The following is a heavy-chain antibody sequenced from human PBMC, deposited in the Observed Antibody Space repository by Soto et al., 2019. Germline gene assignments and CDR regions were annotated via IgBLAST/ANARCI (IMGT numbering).Heavy chain of an antibody. CDR2: INHSGST. V-gene: IGHV4-34*01. Sequence: QVQLQQWGAGLLKPSETLSLTCAVYGGSFSGYYWSWIRQPPGKGLEWIGEINHSGSTNYNPSLKSRVTIPVDTSKHQFSLKLSSVTAADSAVYYCARAWRRYYDSSGYFSYWGQGTLVTVSS. CDR1: GGSFSGYY. CDR3: ARAWRRYYDSSGYFSY. D-gene: IGHD3-22*01. J-gene: IGHJ4*02.